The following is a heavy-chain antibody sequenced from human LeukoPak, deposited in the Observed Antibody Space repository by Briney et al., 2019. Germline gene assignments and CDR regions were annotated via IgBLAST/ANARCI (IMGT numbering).Heavy chain of an antibody. CDR2: IHYSGST. CDR1: GGSISSSNYY. Sequence: SETLSLTCTVSGGSISSSNYYWGWIRQPPGKGLELIGNIHYSGSTYYNPSLKSRVTISVDTSKNQFSLNLSSVTAADTAVHYCASTIITGTTHGYMGVWGKGTTVTVSS. J-gene: IGHJ6*03. CDR3: ASTIITGTTHGYMGV. V-gene: IGHV4-39*01. D-gene: IGHD1-7*01.